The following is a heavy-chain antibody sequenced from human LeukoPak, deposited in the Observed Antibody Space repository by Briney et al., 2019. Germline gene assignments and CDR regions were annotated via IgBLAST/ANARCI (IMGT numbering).Heavy chain of an antibody. CDR2: IWYDGSNK. CDR3: ASLSPDAFDI. CDR1: GFXFSSYG. J-gene: IGHJ3*02. V-gene: IGHV3-33*01. Sequence: GGSLRLSCAASGFXFSSYGMHWVRQAPGKGLEWVAVIWYDGSNKYYADSVKGRFTISRDNSKNTLYLQMNSLRAEDTAVYYCASLSPDAFDIWGQGTMVTVSS.